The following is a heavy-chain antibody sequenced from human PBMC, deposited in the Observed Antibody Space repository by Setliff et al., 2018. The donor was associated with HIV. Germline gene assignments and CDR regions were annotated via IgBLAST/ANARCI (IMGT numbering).Heavy chain of an antibody. Sequence: SETLSLTCTVSGGSINSYYWSWIRQPAGKGLEWIGRIYTSGSTNYNPSLKSRVTMSVDTSKKQFTLKLNSVTAADTAVYYCARDIGRYYYYMDVWGKGTTVTAP. CDR3: ARDIGRYYYYMDV. V-gene: IGHV4-4*07. CDR1: GGSINSYY. J-gene: IGHJ6*03. CDR2: IYTSGST. D-gene: IGHD1-20*01.